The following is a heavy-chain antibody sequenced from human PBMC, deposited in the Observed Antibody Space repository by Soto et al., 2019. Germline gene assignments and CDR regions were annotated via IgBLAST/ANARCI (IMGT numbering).Heavy chain of an antibody. V-gene: IGHV4-4*02. J-gene: IGHJ1*01. Sequence: ASETLSLTCAVSGGSISSSNWWSWVRQPPGKGLEWIGEIYHSGSTNYNPSLKSRVTISVDKSKNQFSLKLSSVTAADTAVYYCARDPGYCSSTSCATGYFQHWGQGTLVTVSS. CDR1: GGSISSSNW. CDR2: IYHSGST. CDR3: ARDPGYCSSTSCATGYFQH. D-gene: IGHD2-2*03.